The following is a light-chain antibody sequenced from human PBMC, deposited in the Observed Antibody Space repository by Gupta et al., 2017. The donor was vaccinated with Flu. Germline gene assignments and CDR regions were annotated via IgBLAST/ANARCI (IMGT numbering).Light chain of an antibody. CDR3: QQDGSSPTWT. CDR1: QTVSSSY. Sequence: TLSLSPGERANLSCRARQTVSSSYLAWYQQKPGQAPRLLIYGASNRDTGISDRFSGSGYGTDFTLTISRRGPEDSAVYYCQQDGSSPTWTFGQGTKVEIK. J-gene: IGKJ1*01. CDR2: GAS. V-gene: IGKV3-20*01.